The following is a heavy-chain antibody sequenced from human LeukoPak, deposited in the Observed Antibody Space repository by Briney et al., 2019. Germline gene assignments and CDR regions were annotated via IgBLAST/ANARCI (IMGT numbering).Heavy chain of an antibody. Sequence: SETLSLTCTDSGGSISSYYWSWIRQPPGKGLEWIGYIYYSGSTNYNPSLKSRVTISVDTSKNQFSLKLSSVTAADTAVYYCARDPDGSFFDYWGQGTLVTVSS. CDR2: IYYSGST. CDR1: GGSISSYY. D-gene: IGHD2-15*01. J-gene: IGHJ4*02. V-gene: IGHV4-59*01. CDR3: ARDPDGSFFDY.